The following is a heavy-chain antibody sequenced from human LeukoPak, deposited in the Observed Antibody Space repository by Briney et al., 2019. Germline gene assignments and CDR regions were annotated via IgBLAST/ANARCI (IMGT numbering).Heavy chain of an antibody. Sequence: GKSLRLSRAASGFTFSSYGMHWVRQAPGKGLEWVAVIWYDGSNKYYADSVKGRFTISRDNSKNTLYLQMNSLRAEDTAVYYCARGEISGSDDAFDIWGQGTMVTVSS. D-gene: IGHD3-22*01. CDR3: ARGEISGSDDAFDI. CDR2: IWYDGSNK. J-gene: IGHJ3*02. V-gene: IGHV3-33*08. CDR1: GFTFSSYG.